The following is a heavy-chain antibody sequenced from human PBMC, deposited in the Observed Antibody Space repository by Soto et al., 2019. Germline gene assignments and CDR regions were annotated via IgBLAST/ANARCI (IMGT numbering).Heavy chain of an antibody. CDR2: IYHDGSA. CDR1: GGSISSSNW. V-gene: IGHV4-4*02. D-gene: IGHD3-3*01. J-gene: IGHJ6*02. CDR3: AILLRSTYGMDV. Sequence: QVQLQEWGPGRVKPSGTLSLTCAVSGGSISSSNWWTWVRQPPGKGLEWIGEIYHDGSANYNPSLKSRVTISVDKSKNQFSLKVTSVTAADTAVYYCAILLRSTYGMDVWGQGTTVTVSS.